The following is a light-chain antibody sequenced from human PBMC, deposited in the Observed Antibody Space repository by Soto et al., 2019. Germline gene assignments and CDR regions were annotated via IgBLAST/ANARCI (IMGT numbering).Light chain of an antibody. CDR1: SSDVGGYNY. J-gene: IGLJ2*01. Sequence: QSVLTQPPSASGSPGQSVTISCTGTSSDVGGYNYVSWYQQHPGKAPKLMIYEVSKRPSGVPDRFSGSKSGNTASLTVSGLQAEDEADYYCSSYAGSKIVVFGGGTKVTVL. CDR2: EVS. V-gene: IGLV2-8*01. CDR3: SSYAGSKIVV.